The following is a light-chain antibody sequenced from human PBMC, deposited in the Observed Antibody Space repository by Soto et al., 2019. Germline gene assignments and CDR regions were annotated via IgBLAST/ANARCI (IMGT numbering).Light chain of an antibody. CDR3: QSYDRSLSGSV. V-gene: IGLV1-40*01. CDR2: DNN. CDR1: SSNIGAGYA. Sequence: QSALTQPPSVSGAPGQRVTISCTGSSSNIGAGYAVHWYQQLPGSAPKLLIYDNNNRPSGVPDRFSGSNSGTSASLAITGLQAEDGADYFCQSYDRSLSGSVFGGGTQLTVL. J-gene: IGLJ3*02.